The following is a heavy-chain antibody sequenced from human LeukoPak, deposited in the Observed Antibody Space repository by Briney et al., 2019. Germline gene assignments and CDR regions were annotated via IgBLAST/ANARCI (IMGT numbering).Heavy chain of an antibody. D-gene: IGHD4-23*01. CDR2: IYYSGST. Sequence: TFGDYAMSWIRQPPGKGLEWIGYIYYSGSTYCNPSLKSRVTISVDTSKNQFSLKLSSVTAADTAVYYCAGTTVVDDAFDIWGQGTMVTVSS. CDR3: AGTTVVDDAFDI. CDR1: TFGDYA. V-gene: IGHV4-30-4*01. J-gene: IGHJ3*02.